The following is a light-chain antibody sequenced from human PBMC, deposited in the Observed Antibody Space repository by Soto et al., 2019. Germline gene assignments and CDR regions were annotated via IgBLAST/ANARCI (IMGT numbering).Light chain of an antibody. CDR3: SAWDDNLNAVV. J-gene: IGLJ2*01. V-gene: IGLV1-44*01. CDR2: SDY. CDR1: SSNIGSNT. Sequence: QPVLTQPPSASGTPGQRVTISCSGSSSNIGSNTVNWYQQLPGTAPKLLIYSDYQRPSGVPDRFSGSKSGTSASLAISGLQSEDEADYYCSAWDDNLNAVVFGGGTKVTVL.